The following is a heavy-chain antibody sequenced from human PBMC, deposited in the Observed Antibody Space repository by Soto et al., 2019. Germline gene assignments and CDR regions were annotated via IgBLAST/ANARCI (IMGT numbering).Heavy chain of an antibody. CDR3: ARYIAAADNYYYGMDV. CDR1: GYSFTSYW. CDR2: IYPGDSDT. V-gene: IGHV5-51*01. J-gene: IGHJ6*02. D-gene: IGHD6-13*01. Sequence: PGESLKISCKGSGYSFTSYWIGWVRQMPGKGLEWTGIIYPGDSDTRYSPSFQGQVTISADKSISTAYLQWSSLKASDTAMYYCARYIAAADNYYYGMDVWGQGTTVTVSS.